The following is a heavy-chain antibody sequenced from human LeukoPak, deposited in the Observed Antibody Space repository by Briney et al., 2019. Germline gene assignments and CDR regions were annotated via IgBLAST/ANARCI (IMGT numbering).Heavy chain of an antibody. V-gene: IGHV3-9*01. D-gene: IGHD6-19*01. Sequence: PGGSLGLSRAASGFPLQVYAMLCVREARGKGLGGGSGISWTSGSIVHAESARGRFTISRDNAKNSLYLQMNSLRAEDTALYYCAKDRGAEQWLVRGLDNWGQGTLVTVSS. CDR3: AKDRGAEQWLVRGLDN. CDR1: GFPLQVYA. CDR2: ISWTSGSI. J-gene: IGHJ4*02.